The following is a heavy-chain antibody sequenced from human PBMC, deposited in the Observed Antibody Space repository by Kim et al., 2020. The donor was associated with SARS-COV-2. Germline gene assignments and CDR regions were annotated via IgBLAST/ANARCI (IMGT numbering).Heavy chain of an antibody. V-gene: IGHV4-34*01. CDR2: INHSGST. Sequence: SETLSLTCAVYGGSFSGYYWSWIRQPPGKGLEWIGEINHSGSTNYNPSLKSRVTISVDTSKNQFSLKLSSVTAADTAVYYCARGIEMATSRFDYWGQGTLVTVSS. CDR1: GGSFSGYY. CDR3: ARGIEMATSRFDY. D-gene: IGHD5-12*01. J-gene: IGHJ4*02.